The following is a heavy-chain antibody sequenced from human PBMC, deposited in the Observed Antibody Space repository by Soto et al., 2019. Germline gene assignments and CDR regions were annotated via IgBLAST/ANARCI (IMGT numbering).Heavy chain of an antibody. CDR1: GFAFSNYD. Sequence: GGSLRLSCAASGFAFSNYDVHWVRQAEGKGLEWVAAIGTSDDTYYADSVQGRFSISREDAKDSLYLQMSSLRAEDTAVYYCARGLLGAIDYWGQGTLVTVSS. D-gene: IGHD3-16*01. J-gene: IGHJ4*02. CDR2: IGTSDDT. CDR3: ARGLLGAIDY. V-gene: IGHV3-13*01.